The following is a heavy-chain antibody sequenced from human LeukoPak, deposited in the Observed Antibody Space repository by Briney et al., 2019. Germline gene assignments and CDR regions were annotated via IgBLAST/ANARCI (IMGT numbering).Heavy chain of an antibody. D-gene: IGHD2-21*01. CDR2: IKQDGSEK. Sequence: GGSLRLSCAASGFTFSGYWMSWVRQAPGKGLEWVANIKQDGSEKDYVDSVKGRFTISRDNAQNSLYLQMNSLRAEDTAVYYCARYCGGDCYGMDVWGQGTTVTVS. V-gene: IGHV3-7*01. J-gene: IGHJ6*02. CDR3: ARYCGGDCYGMDV. CDR1: GFTFSGYW.